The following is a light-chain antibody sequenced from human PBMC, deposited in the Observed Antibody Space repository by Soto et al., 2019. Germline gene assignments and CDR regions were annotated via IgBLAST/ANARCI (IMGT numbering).Light chain of an antibody. J-gene: IGKJ3*01. Sequence: AIQMTQSPSSLSASVGDRVTITCRASQDISSDLGWYQQKPGKAPKLLIYAASRLQSGVPSRFSGSGSGTDFTLTINNLQPEDFATYYCLQDYTYPFTFGPGTKVDIK. CDR3: LQDYTYPFT. CDR2: AAS. CDR1: QDISSD. V-gene: IGKV1-6*01.